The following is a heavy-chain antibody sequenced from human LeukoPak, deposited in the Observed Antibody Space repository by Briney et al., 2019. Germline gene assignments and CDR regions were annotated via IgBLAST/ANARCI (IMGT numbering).Heavy chain of an antibody. J-gene: IGHJ2*01. CDR3: ARHYCGGDCYSRWYFDL. V-gene: IGHV4-59*01. CDR2: IYYSGST. CDR1: GDSISSSY. D-gene: IGHD2-21*02. Sequence: PSETLSLTCTVSGDSISSSYWSWIRQPPGKGLEWIGNIYYSGSTNYNPSLKSRVTMSVDTSKNQFSLNLSSVTAADTAVYFCARHYCGGDCYSRWYFDLWGRGTLVTVSS.